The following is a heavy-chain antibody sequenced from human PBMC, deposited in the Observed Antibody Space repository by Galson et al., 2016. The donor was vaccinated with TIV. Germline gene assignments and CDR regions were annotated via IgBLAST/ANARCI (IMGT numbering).Heavy chain of an antibody. Sequence: SVKVSCKASGGSFSSHPFSWVRQAPGQGLEWMGGLNHIFGTTEYAQKFKGRVTITTDKYTSKAYRELSSLGSEDTAVYYCARGAWGYILGPLDYGGQGTLITFSS. V-gene: IGHV1-69*05. CDR1: GGSFSSHP. CDR2: LNHIFGTT. CDR3: ARGAWGYILGPLDY. J-gene: IGHJ4*02. D-gene: IGHD5-18*01.